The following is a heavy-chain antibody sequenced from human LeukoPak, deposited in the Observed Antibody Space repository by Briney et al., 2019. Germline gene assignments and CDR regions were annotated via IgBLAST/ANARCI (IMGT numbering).Heavy chain of an antibody. D-gene: IGHD4-23*01. CDR3: AKASYGGNSARNY. CDR2: ISGSGGST. V-gene: IGHV3-23*01. CDR1: GFTFGDYA. Sequence: GGSLRLSCTASGFTFGDYAMSWVRQAPGKGLEWVSAISGSGGSTYYADSVKGRFTISRDNSKNTLYLQMNSLRAEDTAVYYCAKASYGGNSARNYWGQGTLVTVSS. J-gene: IGHJ4*02.